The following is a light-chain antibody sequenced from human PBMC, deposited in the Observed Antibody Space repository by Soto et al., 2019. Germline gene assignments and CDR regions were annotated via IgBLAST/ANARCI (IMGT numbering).Light chain of an antibody. CDR2: DVS. J-gene: IGLJ3*02. V-gene: IGLV2-11*01. Sequence: QSALTQPRSVSGSPGQSVTISCTGTSSDVGGYNYVSWYQQHPGKAPKLMIYDVSKRPSGVPDRFSGSKSGNTASLTISGLQAEDEADYYCCSYAGSYPLVFGGGTKLTGL. CDR3: CSYAGSYPLV. CDR1: SSDVGGYNY.